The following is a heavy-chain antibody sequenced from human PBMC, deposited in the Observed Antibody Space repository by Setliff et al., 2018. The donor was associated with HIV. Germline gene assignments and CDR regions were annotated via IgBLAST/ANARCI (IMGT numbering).Heavy chain of an antibody. CDR1: GYKFINYW. V-gene: IGHV5-51*01. Sequence: PGESLKISCKGSGYKFINYWIGWVRQMPGTGLEWMGIIHVANSDTKYSPSFQGQATISADKSISTTYLQWNSLKASDTATYYCATRLVGYSGLTYWGQGTLVTVSS. J-gene: IGHJ4*02. CDR2: IHVANSDT. CDR3: ATRLVGYSGLTY. D-gene: IGHD5-12*01.